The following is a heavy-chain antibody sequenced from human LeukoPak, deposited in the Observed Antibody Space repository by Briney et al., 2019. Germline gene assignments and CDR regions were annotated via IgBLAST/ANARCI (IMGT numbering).Heavy chain of an antibody. J-gene: IGHJ4*02. V-gene: IGHV3-30*02. CDR2: IRYDGSNE. D-gene: IGHD3-22*01. CDR3: AKDHATYYYDPTGEYYFDY. CDR1: RFTFSNYG. Sequence: GGSLRLSCAASRFTFSNYGMHWVRQAPGKGLEWVAFIRYDGSNEHYADSVRGRFTISRDNSKSTLYLQVNSLRAEDTAVYYCAKDHATYYYDPTGEYYFDYWGQGTLVTVSS.